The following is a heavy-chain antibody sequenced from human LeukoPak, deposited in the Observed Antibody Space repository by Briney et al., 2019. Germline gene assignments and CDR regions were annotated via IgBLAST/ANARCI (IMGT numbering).Heavy chain of an antibody. D-gene: IGHD4-17*01. CDR1: GFTFSSYE. J-gene: IGHJ6*04. Sequence: GGSLRLSCVASGFTFSSYEMNWVRQAPGKGLEWVSYISSSGSTIYYTDSVKGRFTISRDNAKNSLYLQMNSLRAEDTAVYYCAGHDYGDSYYYYGMDVWGKGTTVTVSS. CDR3: AGHDYGDSYYYYGMDV. V-gene: IGHV3-48*03. CDR2: ISSSGSTI.